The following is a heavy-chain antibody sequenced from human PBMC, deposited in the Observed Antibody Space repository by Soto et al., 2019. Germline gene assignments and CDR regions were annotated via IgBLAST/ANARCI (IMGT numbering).Heavy chain of an antibody. CDR1: GGSISSSY. J-gene: IGHJ4*02. V-gene: IGHV4-59*08. D-gene: IGHD4-17*01. CDR3: ARHIFYGDYGGEFDY. CDR2: IYYRGST. Sequence: SEPLSLTCSVSGGSISSSYWSRIRQPPEKGLEWIGNIYYRGSTQYNSSLKSRVTISVDASKNQLSLKLNFVTAADTAVYYCARHIFYGDYGGEFDYWGQGTLVTVSS.